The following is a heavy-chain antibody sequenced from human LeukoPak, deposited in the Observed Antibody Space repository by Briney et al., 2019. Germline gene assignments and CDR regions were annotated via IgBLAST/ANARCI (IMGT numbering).Heavy chain of an antibody. D-gene: IGHD5-18*01. Sequence: PGGSLRLSCSASGFTFSSYAMHWVRQAPGKGLEWVAVISYDGSNKYYADSVKGRFTISRDNSKNTLSLQMNSLRAEDTAVYYCAMIDVDTAMVTGWFDPWGQGTLVTVSS. CDR3: AMIDVDTAMVTGWFDP. V-gene: IGHV3-30*04. J-gene: IGHJ5*02. CDR2: ISYDGSNK. CDR1: GFTFSSYA.